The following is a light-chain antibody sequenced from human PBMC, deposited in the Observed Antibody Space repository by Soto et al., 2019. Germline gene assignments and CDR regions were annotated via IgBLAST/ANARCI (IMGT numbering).Light chain of an antibody. V-gene: IGLV2-8*01. CDR1: SSDIGGYDH. CDR2: EVT. CDR3: SSYTSSSTLCV. Sequence: QSALTQPPSASGSPGQSVTISCTGTSSDIGGYDHVSWYRQDPGKAPKVMIYEVTKRPSGVPDRFSGSKAGNTASLTVFGLQAEDEANYYCSSYTSSSTLCVFGTGTKLTVL. J-gene: IGLJ1*01.